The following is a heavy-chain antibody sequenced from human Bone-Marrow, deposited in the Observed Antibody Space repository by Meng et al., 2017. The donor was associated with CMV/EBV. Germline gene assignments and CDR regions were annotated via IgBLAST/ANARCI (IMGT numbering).Heavy chain of an antibody. Sequence: GESLKISCAASRFTFSSYGMHWVRQAPGKGLEWVGVIWHDGNNKYYAESVKGRFTISRDNAKNSLYLQMNSLRAEDTAVYYCARGNIMITFGGEYYFDYWGQGTLVTVSS. V-gene: IGHV3-33*01. CDR2: IWHDGNNK. J-gene: IGHJ4*02. CDR1: RFTFSSYG. CDR3: ARGNIMITFGGEYYFDY. D-gene: IGHD3-16*01.